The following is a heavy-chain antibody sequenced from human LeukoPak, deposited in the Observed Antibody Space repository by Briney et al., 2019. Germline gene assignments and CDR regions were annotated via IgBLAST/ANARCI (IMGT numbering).Heavy chain of an antibody. D-gene: IGHD3-22*01. CDR2: IYSGGST. V-gene: IGHV3-53*04. CDR1: GFTFSDYR. Sequence: GGSLRLSCAASGFTFSDYRMSWIRQAPGKGLEWVSVIYSGGSTYYADSVKGRFTISRHNSKNTLYLQMNSLRAEDTAVYYCARANYDSSGSFDYWGQGTLVTVSS. CDR3: ARANYDSSGSFDY. J-gene: IGHJ4*02.